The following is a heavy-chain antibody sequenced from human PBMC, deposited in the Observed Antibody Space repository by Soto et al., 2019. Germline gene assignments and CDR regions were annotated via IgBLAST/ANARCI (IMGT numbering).Heavy chain of an antibody. CDR3: AICSSPSIAARPASPSYMDV. CDR1: GFTFSSYW. Sequence: HPVGSLRLSCAASGFTFSSYWMSWVRQAPGKGLEWVANIKQDGSEKYYVDSVKGRFTISRDNAKNSLYLQMNSLRAEDTAVYYCAICSSPSIAARPASPSYMDVWGKGTTVTVSS. CDR2: IKQDGSEK. J-gene: IGHJ6*03. V-gene: IGHV3-7*01. D-gene: IGHD6-6*01.